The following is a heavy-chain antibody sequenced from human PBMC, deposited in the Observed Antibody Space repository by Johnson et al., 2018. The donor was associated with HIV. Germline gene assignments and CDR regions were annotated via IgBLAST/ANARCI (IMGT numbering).Heavy chain of an antibody. CDR2: ISISGSTI. Sequence: QVQLVESGGGLVKPGGSLRLSCAASGFTFSDYYMSWIRQAPGKGLEWVSYISISGSTIYYADSVKGRFTISRDNAKNSLYLQMNTLRAEDTAVYYCARPGGANYNFWRGYYAALDIWGQGTMVTVSS. CDR3: ARPGGANYNFWRGYYAALDI. D-gene: IGHD3-3*01. V-gene: IGHV3-11*04. CDR1: GFTFSDYY. J-gene: IGHJ3*02.